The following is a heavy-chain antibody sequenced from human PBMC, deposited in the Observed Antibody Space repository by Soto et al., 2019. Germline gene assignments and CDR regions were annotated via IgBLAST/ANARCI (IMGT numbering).Heavy chain of an antibody. CDR1: GFTFSVYT. J-gene: IGHJ4*02. Sequence: EVQLLESGGGLVQPGGSLRLSCSASGFTFSVYTMNWVRQAPGKGLEWVSGIYDNGGGTFYVDSVKGRFTISRDNSKNTLYLQMNSLRAEDTAVYYCAKDMQPDSRWEIDYWGQGTLVTVSS. V-gene: IGHV3-23*01. CDR3: AKDMQPDSRWEIDY. CDR2: IYDNGGGT. D-gene: IGHD1-26*01.